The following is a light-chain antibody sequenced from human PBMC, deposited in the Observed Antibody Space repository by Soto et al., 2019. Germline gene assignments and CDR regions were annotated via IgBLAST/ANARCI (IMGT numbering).Light chain of an antibody. Sequence: QSALTQPRSVSGSPGQSVTISCTGVSSDIGGSNSVSWYLQHPGKAPKLIIYDVTKRPSGVPDRFSGSKSGNTASLTISGLQAEDEADYFCCSYAGTSTFYVFGTGTKVTVL. CDR2: DVT. J-gene: IGLJ1*01. V-gene: IGLV2-11*01. CDR3: CSYAGTSTFYV. CDR1: SSDIGGSNS.